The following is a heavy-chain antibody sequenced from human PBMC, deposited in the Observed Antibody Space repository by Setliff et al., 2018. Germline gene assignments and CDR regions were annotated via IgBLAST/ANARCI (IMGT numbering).Heavy chain of an antibody. CDR1: GGSIINSYY. J-gene: IGHJ6*02. CDR3: ARDQWVRSPPLYFSYSMDV. V-gene: IGHV4-4*07. Sequence: SETLSLTCTVSGGSIINSYYWSWIRRPAGKGLEWIGRISTSGNTNYNPSLKSRVTVSLDTSKNQFSLKLTSMTAADTAVYYCARDQWVRSPPLYFSYSMDVWGQGTTVTVS. CDR2: ISTSGNT. D-gene: IGHD5-12*01.